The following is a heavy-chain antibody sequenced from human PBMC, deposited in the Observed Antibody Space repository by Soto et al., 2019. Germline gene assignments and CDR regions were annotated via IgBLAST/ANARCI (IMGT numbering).Heavy chain of an antibody. V-gene: IGHV3-23*01. J-gene: IGHJ6*02. D-gene: IGHD3-10*01. CDR1: GFTFSSYA. Sequence: GGSLRLSCAASGFTFSSYAMSWVRQAPGKGLEWVSAISGSGGSTYYADSVKGRFTISMDNSKNTLYLQMNSLRAEDTAVYYCAKDSEWSGLLWFGESTYYGMDVWGQGTTVTVSS. CDR2: ISGSGGST. CDR3: AKDSEWSGLLWFGESTYYGMDV.